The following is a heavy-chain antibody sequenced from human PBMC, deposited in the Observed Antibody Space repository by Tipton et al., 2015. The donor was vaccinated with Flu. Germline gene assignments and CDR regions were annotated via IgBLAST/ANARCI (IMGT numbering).Heavy chain of an antibody. D-gene: IGHD5-12*01. J-gene: IGHJ4*02. CDR3: ARDQFSGYDLRIFGY. Sequence: GSLRLSCAASGFTFDDYGMSWVGQAPGKGLEWVSGINWNGGSQGYADSVKGRFTIARDNAKHSLYLQMNSLRAEDTALYYCARDQFSGYDLRIFGYWGQGTLVTDSP. CDR2: INWNGGSQ. CDR1: GFTFDDYG. V-gene: IGHV3-20*04.